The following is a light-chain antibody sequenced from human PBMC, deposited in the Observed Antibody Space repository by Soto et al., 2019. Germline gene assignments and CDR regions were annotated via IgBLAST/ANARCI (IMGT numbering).Light chain of an antibody. Sequence: QSVLTQPPPASGTPGQRVTISCSGSSSHNGSNNVNWYQQLPGTAPKLLIYSNNQRASGVPDRFSGSQSGTSASLAISGLQSEDEADYYSAAWDDSLNGYVFGIGTKVTVL. CDR3: AAWDDSLNGYV. CDR1: SSHNGSNN. V-gene: IGLV1-44*01. J-gene: IGLJ1*01. CDR2: SNN.